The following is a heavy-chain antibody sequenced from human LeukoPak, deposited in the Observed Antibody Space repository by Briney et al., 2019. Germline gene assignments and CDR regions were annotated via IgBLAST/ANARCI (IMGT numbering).Heavy chain of an antibody. J-gene: IGHJ4*02. V-gene: IGHV1-24*01. CDR2: FDPEDAEI. D-gene: IGHD2-15*01. CDR3: ATDRLCSGGSCYDY. CDR1: GNTLTDLS. Sequence: ASVKVSCKVSGNTLTDLSIHWVRQAPGKGLDWMGGFDPEDAEIIYAEKFQDRVTMTEDPSTDTAYLELSSLRSEDTAVYYCATDRLCSGGSCYDYWGQGTLVTVSS.